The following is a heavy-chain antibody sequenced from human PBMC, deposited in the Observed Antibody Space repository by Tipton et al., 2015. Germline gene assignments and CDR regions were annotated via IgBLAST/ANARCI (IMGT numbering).Heavy chain of an antibody. CDR2: IYCSGST. Sequence: TLSLTCTVSGGSISSGGYYWSWIRQHPGKGLEWIGYIYCSGSTYYNPSLKGRITISVDTSKNQFSLKLSSVTAADTAVYYCARAYYYDSSGYPLFDYWGQGTLVTVSS. V-gene: IGHV4-31*03. J-gene: IGHJ4*02. CDR1: GGSISSGGYY. D-gene: IGHD3-22*01. CDR3: ARAYYYDSSGYPLFDY.